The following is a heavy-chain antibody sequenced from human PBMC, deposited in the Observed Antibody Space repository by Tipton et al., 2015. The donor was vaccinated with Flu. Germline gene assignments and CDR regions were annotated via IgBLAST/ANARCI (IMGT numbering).Heavy chain of an antibody. D-gene: IGHD6-25*01. CDR1: GYTFTSYY. CDR2: INPSGGST. J-gene: IGHJ6*03. V-gene: IGHV1-46*01. Sequence: QLVQSGPEVKKPGASVKVSCKASGYTFTSYYMHWVRQAPGQGLEWMGIINPSGGSTSYAQKFQGRVTMTRDTSTSTVYMELSSLRSEDTAVYYCARESGRNGGPKYYYMDVWGKGTTVTVSS. CDR3: ARESGRNGGPKYYYMDV.